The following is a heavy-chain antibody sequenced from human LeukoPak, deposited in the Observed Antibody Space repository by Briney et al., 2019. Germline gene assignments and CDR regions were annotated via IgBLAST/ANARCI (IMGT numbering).Heavy chain of an antibody. Sequence: SETLSLTCTVSGGSISSYYWSWIRQPPGKGLEWIGYTYYSGSTNYNPSLKSRVTISVDTSKNQFSLKLSSVTAADTAVYYCASLTRIAGWFDPWGQGTLVTVSS. J-gene: IGHJ5*02. CDR1: GGSISSYY. D-gene: IGHD3-9*01. CDR2: TYYSGST. V-gene: IGHV4-59*01. CDR3: ASLTRIAGWFDP.